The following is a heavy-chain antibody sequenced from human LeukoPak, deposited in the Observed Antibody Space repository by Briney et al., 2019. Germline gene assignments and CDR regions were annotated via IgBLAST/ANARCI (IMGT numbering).Heavy chain of an antibody. CDR2: ISGSGAGT. CDR1: GFTFSSYG. V-gene: IGHV3-23*01. D-gene: IGHD2-21*02. J-gene: IGHJ4*02. CDR3: ARGPATAIDY. Sequence: GGSLRLSCAASGFTFSSYGMSWVRQAPGKGLEWVSAISGSGAGTYYADSVKGRFTVSRDNSKNTLYLQMNSLRAEDTAVYYCARGPATAIDYWGQGTLVTVSS.